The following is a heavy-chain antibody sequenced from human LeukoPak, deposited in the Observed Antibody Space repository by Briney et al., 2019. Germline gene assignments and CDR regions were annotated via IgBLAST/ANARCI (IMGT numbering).Heavy chain of an antibody. CDR3: ATKQWLAPPPDS. CDR2: INTDGTVT. J-gene: IGHJ4*02. CDR1: GFTFRKYW. Sequence: PGGSLRLSCAASGFTFRKYWMFWVRQAPGKGLESVSRINTDGTVTTYADSVKGRFTVSRDNADNTMFLQMNSVRDEDTAVYYCATKQWLAPPPDSWGQGTPVTVSS. D-gene: IGHD6-19*01. V-gene: IGHV3-74*01.